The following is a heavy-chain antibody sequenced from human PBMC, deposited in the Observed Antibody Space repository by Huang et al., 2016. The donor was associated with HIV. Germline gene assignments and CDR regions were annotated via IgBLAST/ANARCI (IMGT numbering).Heavy chain of an antibody. CDR3: VRESLYFGDFLFDH. CDR2: VRANSGDI. CDR1: GFTFTNYG. J-gene: IGHJ4*02. D-gene: IGHD3-10*01. V-gene: IGHV1-18*04. Sequence: QVQLVQSGAEVKRPGASLKVSCKTSGFTFTNYGFSWVRQAPGQGLEWLGWVRANSGDINYEVKVEGRVSMTTDTTSGTAYMELRRLTSDDTATYYCVRESLYFGDFLFDHWGQGTPVTVSA.